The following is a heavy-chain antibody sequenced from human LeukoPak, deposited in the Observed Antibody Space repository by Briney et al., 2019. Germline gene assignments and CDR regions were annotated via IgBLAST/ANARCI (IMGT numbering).Heavy chain of an antibody. CDR3: AKGGDALPLRYSSSTSCPYYYYYGMDA. D-gene: IGHD2-2*01. Sequence: GGSLRLSCAASGFTFSSYAMSWVRQAPGKGLEWVSAISGSGGSTYYVDSVKGRFTISRDNSKNTLYLQMNSLRAEDTAVYYCAKGGDALPLRYSSSTSCPYYYYYGMDAWGQGTTVTVSS. CDR1: GFTFSSYA. J-gene: IGHJ6*02. V-gene: IGHV3-23*01. CDR2: ISGSGGST.